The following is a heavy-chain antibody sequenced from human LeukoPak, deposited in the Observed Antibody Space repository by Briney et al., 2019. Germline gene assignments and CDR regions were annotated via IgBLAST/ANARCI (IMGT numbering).Heavy chain of an antibody. V-gene: IGHV3-23*01. CDR3: AKDFSSPNYYYGMDV. CDR1: GITFSSYA. D-gene: IGHD6-6*01. CDR2: ISGSGVST. Sequence: GGSLRLSCAASGITFSSYAMSWVRQAPGKGLAWVSSISGSGVSTYYADSVKGRFTISRANSKNTLYLQMNSLRAEDTAVYYCAKDFSSPNYYYGMDVWGQGTTVTVSS. J-gene: IGHJ6*02.